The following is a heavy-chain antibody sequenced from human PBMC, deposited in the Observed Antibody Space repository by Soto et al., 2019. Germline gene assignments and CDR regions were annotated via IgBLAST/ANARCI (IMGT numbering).Heavy chain of an antibody. J-gene: IGHJ4*02. V-gene: IGHV3-11*01. Sequence: QVQLVKSGGGLVKPGGSLRLSCAASGFTFSDYYMSWIRQAPGKGLEWLSYISISGGTIYYADSVKGRFSISRDNAKNSLYLQLSSLRAEDTAVYFCARERARVFDSWGQGTLVTVSS. CDR2: ISISGGTI. CDR1: GFTFSDYY. CDR3: ARERARVFDS.